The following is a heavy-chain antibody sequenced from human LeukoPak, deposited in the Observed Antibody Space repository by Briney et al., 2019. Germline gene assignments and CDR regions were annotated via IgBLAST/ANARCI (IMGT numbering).Heavy chain of an antibody. CDR2: ISYDGSNK. Sequence: GGSLRLSCAASGFAFSSYGMHWVRQAPGKGLEWVAVISYDGSNKYYADSVKGRFTIFRDNSKNTLYLQVNSLRAEDTAVYYCAKLPGFSSSSFDYWGQGTLVTVSS. V-gene: IGHV3-30*18. D-gene: IGHD6-6*01. J-gene: IGHJ4*02. CDR1: GFAFSSYG. CDR3: AKLPGFSSSSFDY.